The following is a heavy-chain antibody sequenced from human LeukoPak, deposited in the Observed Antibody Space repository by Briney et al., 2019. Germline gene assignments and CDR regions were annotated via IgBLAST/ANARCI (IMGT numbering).Heavy chain of an antibody. V-gene: IGHV3-7*01. CDR2: INQDESEK. J-gene: IGHJ6*03. Sequence: GGSLRLSCATSGFIFSRYWMSWVRQAPGKGLEWVANINQDESEKNYVDSVKGRFTISRDNAKNSLDLQMNSLRAEDTAVYYCARDGKGENYMDVWGKGTTVTVSS. D-gene: IGHD1-26*01. CDR1: GFIFSRYW. CDR3: ARDGKGENYMDV.